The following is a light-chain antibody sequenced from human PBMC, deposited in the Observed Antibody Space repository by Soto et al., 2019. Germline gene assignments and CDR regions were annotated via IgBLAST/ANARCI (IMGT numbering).Light chain of an antibody. CDR3: QQYGSSPWT. CDR1: QSVSSSY. Sequence: EIVLTQSPGTLSLSPGERATLSCRASQSVSSSYLAWYQQTPGQAPRLLVYDTSYRATGVPDRFSGSGSGTDFTLTISRLEPEDSAVYYCQQYGSSPWTFGQGTKVDIK. V-gene: IGKV3-20*01. J-gene: IGKJ1*01. CDR2: DTS.